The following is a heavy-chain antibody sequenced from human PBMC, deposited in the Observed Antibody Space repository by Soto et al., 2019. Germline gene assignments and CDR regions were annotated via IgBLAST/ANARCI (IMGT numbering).Heavy chain of an antibody. D-gene: IGHD5-18*01. CDR3: ASPRVNVDTAMVGMDV. CDR1: GGSISSSSYY. CDR2: IYYSGST. V-gene: IGHV4-39*01. J-gene: IGHJ6*03. Sequence: QLQLQESGPGLVKPSETLSLTCTVSGGSISSSSYYWGWIRQPPGKGLEWIGSIYYSGSTYYNPSLKSRVTISVDTSKNQFSLKLSSVTAADTAVYYCASPRVNVDTAMVGMDVWGKGTTVTVSS.